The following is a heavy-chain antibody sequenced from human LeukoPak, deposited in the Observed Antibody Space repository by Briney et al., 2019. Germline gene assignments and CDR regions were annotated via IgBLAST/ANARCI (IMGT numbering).Heavy chain of an antibody. J-gene: IGHJ4*02. CDR2: INPNSGGT. CDR1: GYTFTGYY. Sequence: ASVKVSCKASGYTFTGYYMHWVRQAPGQGLEWMGRINPNSGGTNYAQKFQGRVTMTRDTSISTAYMGLRSPTSDDTAVYYCARVPSGGPFDYWGQGTLVTVSS. D-gene: IGHD2-15*01. V-gene: IGHV1-2*06. CDR3: ARVPSGGPFDY.